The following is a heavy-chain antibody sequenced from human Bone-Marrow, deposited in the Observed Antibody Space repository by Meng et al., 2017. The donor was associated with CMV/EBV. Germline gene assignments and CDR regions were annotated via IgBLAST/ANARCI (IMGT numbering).Heavy chain of an antibody. D-gene: IGHD3-3*01. CDR1: SIGSGGYY. Sequence: SIGSGGYYWSWIRQHPGKGLEWIGYIYYSGSTYYNPSLKSRVTISVDTSKNQFSLKLSSVTAADTAVYYCARVPPDYDFWSGCFDYWGQGTLVTVSS. CDR2: IYYSGST. J-gene: IGHJ4*02. V-gene: IGHV4-31*02. CDR3: ARVPPDYDFWSGCFDY.